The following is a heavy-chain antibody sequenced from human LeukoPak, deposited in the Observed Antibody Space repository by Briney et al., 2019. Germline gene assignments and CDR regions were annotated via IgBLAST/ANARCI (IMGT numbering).Heavy chain of an antibody. CDR2: FFHTGST. Sequence: SETLSLTCTVSGGSISSYYWSWIRQPPGKGLEWIGYFFHTGSTNYNPSLKSRVAISVDTSKNQVSLKLTSVTAADTAVYYCARNGYGSGSSWWGQGTLVTVSS. J-gene: IGHJ4*02. D-gene: IGHD3-10*01. CDR1: GGSISSYY. V-gene: IGHV4-59*08. CDR3: ARNGYGSGSSW.